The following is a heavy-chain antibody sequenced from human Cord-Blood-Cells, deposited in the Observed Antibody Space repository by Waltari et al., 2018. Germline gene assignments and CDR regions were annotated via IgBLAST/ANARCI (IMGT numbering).Heavy chain of an antibody. D-gene: IGHD2-21*01. CDR1: GYTFTSYD. V-gene: IGHV1-8*03. Sequence: QVQLVQSGAEVKKPGASVKVSCKASGYTFTSYDINWVRQATGQGLEWMGWMNPNSGNTGYAQKFQGRVTITRNTSISTAYMELSSLRSEDTAVYYCARIPVAQWGLDYYYYMDVWGKGTTVTVSS. CDR2: MNPNSGNT. CDR3: ARIPVAQWGLDYYYYMDV. J-gene: IGHJ6*03.